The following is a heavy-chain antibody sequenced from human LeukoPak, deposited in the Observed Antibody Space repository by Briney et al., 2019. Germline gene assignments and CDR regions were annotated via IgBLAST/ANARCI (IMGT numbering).Heavy chain of an antibody. D-gene: IGHD4-23*01. V-gene: IGHV4-4*07. CDR3: ERGGKATVVTM. CDR2: IYSSGST. Sequence: SETLSLTCTVSGDSINSYYWSWLRQPAGKGLEWIGRIYSSGSTNCNPSLKSRVSMSVDTSKNQFSLKLTSVTAADTAVYYCERGGKATVVTMWGQGILVTVSS. CDR1: GDSINSYY. J-gene: IGHJ4*02.